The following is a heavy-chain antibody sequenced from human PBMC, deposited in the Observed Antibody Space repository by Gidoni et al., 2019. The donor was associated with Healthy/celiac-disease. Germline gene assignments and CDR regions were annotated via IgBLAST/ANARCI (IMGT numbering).Heavy chain of an antibody. CDR1: GSTFSSCA. CDR3: AKGMFGDSSGYVHSSTHYYYYGMDV. CDR2: ISGSGGST. V-gene: IGHV3-23*01. D-gene: IGHD3-22*01. Sequence: EVQLLESGGGWVQPGGSRRLSWAASGSTFSSCATNSLRQAQGKGLEWVAAISGSGGSTYYADSVKGRFTISRDNSNNTLYLKMNSLRAEDTAVYYCAKGMFGDSSGYVHSSTHYYYYGMDVWGQGTTVTVSS. J-gene: IGHJ6*02.